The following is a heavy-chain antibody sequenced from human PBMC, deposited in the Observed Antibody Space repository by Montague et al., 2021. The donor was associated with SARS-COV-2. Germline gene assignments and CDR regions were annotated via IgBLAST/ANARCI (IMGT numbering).Heavy chain of an antibody. D-gene: IGHD3-3*01. CDR1: GGSFSNYY. Sequence: SETLSLTCAVYGGSFSNYYWSWIRQPPGKGLEWIGEINHSGSTNYNPSLKSRVTISVDTSKNQFSLKLSSVTAADTAVYYCARGGTVPTFFAPKRARRYNWFDPWGQGTLVTVSS. J-gene: IGHJ5*02. CDR2: INHSGST. CDR3: ARGGTVPTFFAPKRARRYNWFDP. V-gene: IGHV4-34*01.